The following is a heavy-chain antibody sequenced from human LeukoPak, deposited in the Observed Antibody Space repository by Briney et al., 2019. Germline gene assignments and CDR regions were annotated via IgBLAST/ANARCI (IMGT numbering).Heavy chain of an antibody. CDR1: GFTFSTYA. D-gene: IGHD6-13*01. V-gene: IGHV3-23*01. Sequence: GGSLRLSCAASGFTFSTYAISWVRQAPGKGLEWVSGISGSGDSTYYADSVKGRFTISRDNSKNTLYLQIHSLRTEDTAVYYCARTGYSPFPDYWGQGTLVTVSS. J-gene: IGHJ4*02. CDR3: ARTGYSPFPDY. CDR2: ISGSGDST.